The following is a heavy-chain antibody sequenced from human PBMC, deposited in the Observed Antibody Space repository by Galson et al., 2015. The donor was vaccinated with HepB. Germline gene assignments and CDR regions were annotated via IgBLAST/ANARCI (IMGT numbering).Heavy chain of an antibody. CDR2: INPNSGGT. J-gene: IGHJ4*02. V-gene: IGHV1-2*04. Sequence: SVKVSCKASGYTITGYYMHWVRQAPGQGLEWMGWINPNSGGTNYAQKFQGWVTMTRDTSISTAYMELSRLRSDDTAVYYCARARRYDSSGYYGYWGRGTLVTVSS. CDR3: ARARRYDSSGYYGY. D-gene: IGHD3-22*01. CDR1: GYTITGYY.